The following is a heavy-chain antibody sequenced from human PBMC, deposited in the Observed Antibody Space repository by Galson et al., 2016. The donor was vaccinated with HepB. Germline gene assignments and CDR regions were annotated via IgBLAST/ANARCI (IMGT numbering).Heavy chain of an antibody. V-gene: IGHV1-46*01. J-gene: IGHJ4*02. CDR2: INPGGVGT. Sequence: SVKVSCKASGYTFSSYYMHWVRQAPGQGLEWLGLINPGGVGTTYAQKFQGRLTMTRDTSTSTVYMELSSLRSEDTAVYYCARDVAASGMQGGYWGQGTLVTVSS. CDR3: ARDVAASGMQGGY. CDR1: GYTFSSYY. D-gene: IGHD6-13*01.